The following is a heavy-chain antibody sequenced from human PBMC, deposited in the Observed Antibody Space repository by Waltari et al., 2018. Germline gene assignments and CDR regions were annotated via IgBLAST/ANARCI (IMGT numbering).Heavy chain of an antibody. CDR1: GGSISSGGYY. V-gene: IGHV4-31*03. D-gene: IGHD5-12*01. CDR2: IYYSGIT. Sequence: QVQLQESGPGLVKPAQTLSLTCTVSGGSISSGGYYWSWIRQHPGKGLEWIGYIYYSGITYHIPSLKSRVTSSVDTSKNQFSLRLSAVTAAATAVYYCAIRPRGYGWYFDLWGRGTLVTVSS. CDR3: AIRPRGYGWYFDL. J-gene: IGHJ2*01.